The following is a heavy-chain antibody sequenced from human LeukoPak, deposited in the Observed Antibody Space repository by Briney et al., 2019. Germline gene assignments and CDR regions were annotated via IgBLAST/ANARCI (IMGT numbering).Heavy chain of an antibody. CDR2: INHSGST. CDR3: ARGLTRAQHRHFPYMDV. V-gene: IGHV4-34*01. J-gene: IGHJ6*03. CDR1: GGSFSGYY. Sequence: SETLSLTCAVYGGSFSGYYWSWIRQPPGKGLEWIGEINHSGSTNYNPSLKSRVTISVDTSKNQFSLKLSSVTAADTAVYYCARGLTRAQHRHFPYMDVWGKGTTVTVSS. D-gene: IGHD3-9*01.